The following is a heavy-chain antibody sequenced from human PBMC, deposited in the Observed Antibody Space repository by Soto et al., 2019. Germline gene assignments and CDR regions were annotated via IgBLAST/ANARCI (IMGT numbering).Heavy chain of an antibody. Sequence: QITLKESGPTLVKPTQTLTLTCTFSGFSLSTSGVGVGWIRQPPGKALEWLALIYWDDDKRYSPSLKSRLTITKEPSKNQVVLTMTNMDPVDTATYYCAHSYCSSTSCQNWFDPWGQGTLVTVSS. CDR2: IYWDDDK. CDR1: GFSLSTSGVG. CDR3: AHSYCSSTSCQNWFDP. D-gene: IGHD2-2*01. J-gene: IGHJ5*02. V-gene: IGHV2-5*02.